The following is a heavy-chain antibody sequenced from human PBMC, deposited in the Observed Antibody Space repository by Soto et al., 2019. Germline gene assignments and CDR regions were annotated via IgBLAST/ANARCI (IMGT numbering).Heavy chain of an antibody. J-gene: IGHJ4*02. V-gene: IGHV3-33*01. CDR3: ATWQGSLNFHY. CDR2: IWDDGRRK. CDR1: GFTFSLYG. Sequence: GGSLRLSCAAAGFTFSLYGMHWVRQAPGKGLEWVAAIWDDGRRKDYADSVKDRLFISRDNSKNTLYLQLDSLRPEDTAVYYCATWQGSLNFHYWGQGTLVTVSS.